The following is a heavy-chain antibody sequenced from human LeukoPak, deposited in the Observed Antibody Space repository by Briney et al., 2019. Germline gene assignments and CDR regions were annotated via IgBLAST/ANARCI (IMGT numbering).Heavy chain of an antibody. CDR1: GFTVSSNY. J-gene: IGHJ4*02. Sequence: GGSLRLSCAASGFTVSSNYMSWVRQAPGKGLEWVSVIYSGGSTYYVDSVKGRFTISRVNSKNTLYLQMNSLRAEDTAVYYCARDAYHYGSGSSDYWGQGTLVTVSS. V-gene: IGHV3-53*01. D-gene: IGHD3-10*01. CDR3: ARDAYHYGSGSSDY. CDR2: IYSGGST.